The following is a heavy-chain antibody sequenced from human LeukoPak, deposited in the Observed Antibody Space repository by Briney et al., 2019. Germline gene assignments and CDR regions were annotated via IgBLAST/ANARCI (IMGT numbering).Heavy chain of an antibody. CDR2: IIPIFGTA. V-gene: IGHV1-69*05. J-gene: IGHJ4*02. Sequence: ASVKVSCKASGGTFSSYAISWVLQAPGQGLEWMGGIIPIFGTANYAQKFQGRVTITTDESTSTAYMELSSLRSEDTAVYYCASNTMVRGVIVDYWGQGTLVTVSS. CDR1: GGTFSSYA. D-gene: IGHD3-10*01. CDR3: ASNTMVRGVIVDY.